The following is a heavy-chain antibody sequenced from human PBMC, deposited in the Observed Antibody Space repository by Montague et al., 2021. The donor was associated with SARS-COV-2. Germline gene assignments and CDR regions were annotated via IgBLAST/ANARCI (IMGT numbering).Heavy chain of an antibody. CDR2: IYYSGST. CDR1: GGSVSSYY. J-gene: IGHJ4*02. V-gene: IGHV4-59*02. Sequence: SETLSLTCTVSGGSVSSYYWSWIRQPPGKGLEWIGYIYYSGSTNYNPSLKSRVTISVDTSKNQFSLKLSSVTAADTAVYYCARGFDYWGRGTLVTVSS. CDR3: ARGFDY.